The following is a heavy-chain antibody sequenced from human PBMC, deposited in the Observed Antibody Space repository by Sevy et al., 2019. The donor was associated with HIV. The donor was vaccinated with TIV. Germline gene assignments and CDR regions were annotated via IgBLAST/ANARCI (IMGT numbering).Heavy chain of an antibody. D-gene: IGHD3-10*01. CDR2: IYYSGST. CDR1: GGSISSSSYY. Sequence: SETLSLTCTVSGGSISSSSYYWGWIRQPPGKGLELIGSIYYSGSTYYNPSLKSRVTISVDTSKNQFSLKLSSVTAADTAVYYCARRVWFGESRAFDYWGQGTLVTVSS. CDR3: ARRVWFGESRAFDY. V-gene: IGHV4-39*01. J-gene: IGHJ4*02.